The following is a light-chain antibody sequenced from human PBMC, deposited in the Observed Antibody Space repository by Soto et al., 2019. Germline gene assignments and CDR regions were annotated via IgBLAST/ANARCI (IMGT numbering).Light chain of an antibody. V-gene: IGKV4-1*01. J-gene: IGKJ2*01. CDR3: QQYESTPPT. CDR2: WAS. Sequence: DIVMTQSPDSLAVSLGERATINCKSSQSVLYSSNNKNYLAWYQQRPGQPPKLLIYWASTREAGVPDRFSGSGSGTDFTFTITGLQAEDVAVYYCQQYESTPPTFGQGTKLEIK. CDR1: QSVLYSSNNKNY.